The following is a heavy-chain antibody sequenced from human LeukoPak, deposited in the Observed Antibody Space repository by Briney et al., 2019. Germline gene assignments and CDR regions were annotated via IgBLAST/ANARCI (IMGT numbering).Heavy chain of an antibody. CDR3: ARTTYYYDSGTSSFDY. J-gene: IGHJ4*02. CDR1: GGSISSSSYY. D-gene: IGHD3-22*01. CDR2: IYYSGST. V-gene: IGHV4-39*07. Sequence: SETLSLTCTVSGGSISSSSYYWGWIRQPPGKGLEWIGSIYYSGSTYYNPSLKSRVTISVDTSKNQFSLKLSSVTAADTAVYYCARTTYYYDSGTSSFDYWGQGTLDTVSS.